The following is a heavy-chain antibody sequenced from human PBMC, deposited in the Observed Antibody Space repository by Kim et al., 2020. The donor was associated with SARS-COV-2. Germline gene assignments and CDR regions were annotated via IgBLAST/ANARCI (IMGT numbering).Heavy chain of an antibody. D-gene: IGHD3-10*01. Sequence: SETLSLTCLVSGDSISNYYWSWFRQPPGKRLEWIAWVHPSGRNMYNPSLQSRVTISLDTSLNLFSLTLRSVTAADTAVYYCARHENSGTYPLDNWGQGTLLTVSS. CDR3: ARHENSGTYPLDN. CDR1: GDSISNYY. J-gene: IGHJ4*02. V-gene: IGHV4-59*08. CDR2: VHPSGRN.